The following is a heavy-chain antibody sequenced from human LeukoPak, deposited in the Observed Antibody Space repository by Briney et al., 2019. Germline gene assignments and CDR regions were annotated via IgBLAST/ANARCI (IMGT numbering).Heavy chain of an antibody. J-gene: IGHJ4*02. Sequence: SETLSLTCAVYGGSFSGYYWSWIRQPPGKGLEWIGENNHSGSTNYNPSLKSRVTISVDTSKNQFSLKLSSVTAADTAVYYCARGYCSGGSCSVHFDYWGQGTLVTVSS. CDR2: NNHSGST. CDR1: GGSFSGYY. CDR3: ARGYCSGGSCSVHFDY. V-gene: IGHV4-34*01. D-gene: IGHD2-15*01.